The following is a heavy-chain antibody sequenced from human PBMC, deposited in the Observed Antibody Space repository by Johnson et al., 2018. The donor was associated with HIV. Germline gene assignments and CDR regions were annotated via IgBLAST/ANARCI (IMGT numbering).Heavy chain of an antibody. D-gene: IGHD5-18*01. CDR2: ISGSGDSA. Sequence: VQLVESGGGLVQPGGSLRLSCAASGFTFSSYAMSWVRQAPGKGLEWVSAISGSGDSAYYADSVKGRFTISRENSKNTLYLQMESLRAVDTAVFYCAKDRIMSTAPDTFDVWGQGTMVTVSS. CDR3: AKDRIMSTAPDTFDV. CDR1: GFTFSSYA. J-gene: IGHJ3*01. V-gene: IGHV3-23*04.